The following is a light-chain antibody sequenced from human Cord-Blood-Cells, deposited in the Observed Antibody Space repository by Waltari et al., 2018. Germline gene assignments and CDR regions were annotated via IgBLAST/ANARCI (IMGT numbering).Light chain of an antibody. CDR3: QQYYSTLPIT. J-gene: IGKJ5*01. V-gene: IGKV4-1*01. Sequence: DIVMTQSPDSLAVSLGERATINCKSSQSVLYSSNNKNYLAWYQQKPGQPPKRLIYWASTRESGVPDRFSGSGSGPDFTLTISSLQAEDVAVYYCQQYYSTLPITFGQGTRLEIK. CDR1: QSVLYSSNNKNY. CDR2: WAS.